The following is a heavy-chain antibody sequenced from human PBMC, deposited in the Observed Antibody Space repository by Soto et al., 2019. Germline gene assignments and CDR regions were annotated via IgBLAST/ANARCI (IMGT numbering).Heavy chain of an antibody. J-gene: IGHJ4*02. CDR1: GGTFSSYA. V-gene: IGHV1-69*12. CDR2: IIPIFGTA. Sequence: QVQLVQSGAEVKKPGSSVKVSCKASGGTFSSYAISWVRQAPGQGLEWMGGIIPIFGTANYAQKFQGRVTITADESTSTADLELSSLRAEDTAVYYCATDPDLPAGGYWGQGTLVTVSS. CDR3: ATDPDLPAGGY. D-gene: IGHD2-2*01.